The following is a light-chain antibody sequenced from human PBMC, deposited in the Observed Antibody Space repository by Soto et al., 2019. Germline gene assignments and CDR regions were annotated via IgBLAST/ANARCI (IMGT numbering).Light chain of an antibody. Sequence: IVLTQSPATLSLSPGERATLSCRASQSVSSNLAWYQQKPGQAPRLLIYDASNRATGIPARFSGSGSGTDFTLTISSLEPEDFAVYYCHQRSNWPLTFGGGTKVEIK. CDR2: DAS. V-gene: IGKV3-11*01. CDR3: HQRSNWPLT. J-gene: IGKJ4*01. CDR1: QSVSSN.